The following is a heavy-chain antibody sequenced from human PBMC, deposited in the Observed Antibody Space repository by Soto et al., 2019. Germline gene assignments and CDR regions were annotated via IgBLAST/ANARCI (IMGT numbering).Heavy chain of an antibody. V-gene: IGHV4-39*01. J-gene: IGHJ6*02. Sequence: SETLSLTCTVSGGSISSSSYYWGWIRQPPGKGLEWIGSIYYSGSTYYNPSLKSRVTISVDTSKNQFSLKLSSVTAADTAVYYCARHGILEWLPIPYCYYGMDVWGQGTTVTVSS. CDR3: ARHGILEWLPIPYCYYGMDV. D-gene: IGHD3-3*01. CDR2: IYYSGST. CDR1: GGSISSSSYY.